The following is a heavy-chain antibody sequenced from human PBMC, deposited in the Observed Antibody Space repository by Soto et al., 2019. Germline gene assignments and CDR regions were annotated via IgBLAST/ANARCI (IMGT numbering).Heavy chain of an antibody. D-gene: IGHD3-3*01. CDR1: GGSISSYY. CDR3: ARHLPFTIFGVVTPTGYMEV. V-gene: IGHV4-59*08. CDR2: IYYSGST. Sequence: QVQLQESGPGLVKPSETLSLTCTVSGGSISSYYWSWIRQPPGKGLEWIGYIYYSGSTKYNTSLKRRLNIKVDTAKKQCSPQRNCERGTDTAVYYCARHLPFTIFGVVTPTGYMEVWGKRTTVTVSS. J-gene: IGHJ6*03.